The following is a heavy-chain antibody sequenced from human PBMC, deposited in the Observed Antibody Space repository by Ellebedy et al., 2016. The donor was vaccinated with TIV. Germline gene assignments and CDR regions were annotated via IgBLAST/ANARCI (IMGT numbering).Heavy chain of an antibody. CDR1: GYTFTSYD. CDR3: ARVRDNSWYY. J-gene: IGHJ4*02. D-gene: IGHD6-13*01. V-gene: IGHV1-8*03. CDR2: MNPNRGNT. Sequence: ASVKVSCKASGYTFTSYDINWVRQATGQGLEWMGWMNPNRGNTGYAQKFQGRVTITRNTSISTAYMELSSLRSEDTAVYYCARVRDNSWYYWGQGTLVTVSS.